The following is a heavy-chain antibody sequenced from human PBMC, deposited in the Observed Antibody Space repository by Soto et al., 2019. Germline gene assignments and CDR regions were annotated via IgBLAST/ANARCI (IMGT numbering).Heavy chain of an antibody. J-gene: IGHJ6*02. V-gene: IGHV3-30-3*01. CDR3: ARDYSYQRSMDV. CDR1: GFTFSSYA. CDR2: ISYDGSNK. D-gene: IGHD2-15*01. Sequence: PGWSLRLSCAASGFTFSSYAMHWVRQAPGKGLEWVAVISYDGSNKYYADSVKGRFIISRDNSENTLYLQMSSLRAEDTAVYYCARDYSYQRSMDVWGQGTTVTVSS.